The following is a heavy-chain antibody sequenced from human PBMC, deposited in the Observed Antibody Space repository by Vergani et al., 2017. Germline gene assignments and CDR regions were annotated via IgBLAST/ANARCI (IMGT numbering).Heavy chain of an antibody. V-gene: IGHV1-2*02. CDR2: INPNSGGT. Sequence: QVQLVQSGAEVKKPGASAKVSCKASGYTFTGYYMHWVRQAPGQGLEWMGWINPNSGGTNYAQKFQGRVTMTRDTSISTVYMELSSLRSEDTAVYYCARLPRGGSSDDYWGQGTLVTVSS. D-gene: IGHD6-6*01. J-gene: IGHJ4*02. CDR1: GYTFTGYY. CDR3: ARLPRGGSSDDY.